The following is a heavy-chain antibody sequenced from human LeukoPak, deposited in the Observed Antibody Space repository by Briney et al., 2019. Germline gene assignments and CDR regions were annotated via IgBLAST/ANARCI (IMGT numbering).Heavy chain of an antibody. CDR3: ARGYCSGGSCSVAGY. D-gene: IGHD2-15*01. J-gene: IGHJ4*02. V-gene: IGHV1-69*04. CDR1: GGTFSSYA. CDR2: IIPILGIA. Sequence: GSSVKVSCKASGGTFSSYAISWVRQAPGQGLEWMGRIIPILGIANYAQKFQGRVTITPDKSTSTAYMELSSLRSEDTAVYYCARGYCSGGSCSVAGYWGQGTLVTVSS.